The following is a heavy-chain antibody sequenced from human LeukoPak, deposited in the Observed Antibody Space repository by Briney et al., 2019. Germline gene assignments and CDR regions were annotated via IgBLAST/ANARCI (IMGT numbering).Heavy chain of an antibody. Sequence: SETLSLTCTVPGGSISSYYWSWIRQSPGKGLEWVWYLYGGGDTDYNPSLQSRVTISADTSKSPFSLTLSSVTAADTAVYYCTRAGSGHSFDSWGHGTLVTASS. V-gene: IGHV4-59*01. J-gene: IGHJ4*01. CDR3: TRAGSGHSFDS. CDR2: LYGGGDT. D-gene: IGHD5-18*01. CDR1: GGSISSYY.